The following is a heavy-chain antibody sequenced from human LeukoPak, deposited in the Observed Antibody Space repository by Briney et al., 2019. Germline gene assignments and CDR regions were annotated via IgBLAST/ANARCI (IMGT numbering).Heavy chain of an antibody. Sequence: GGSLRLSCAASGFTFNSYSMNWVRQAPGKGLEWVASISSSSSSIHYADSVKGRFTISRDNARNSLTLQMNGLRAEDTALYYCARVGKQHLARFYFDCWGQGALVTVSS. J-gene: IGHJ4*02. CDR1: GFTFNSYS. V-gene: IGHV3-21*04. D-gene: IGHD1/OR15-1a*01. CDR2: ISSSSSSI. CDR3: ARVGKQHLARFYFDC.